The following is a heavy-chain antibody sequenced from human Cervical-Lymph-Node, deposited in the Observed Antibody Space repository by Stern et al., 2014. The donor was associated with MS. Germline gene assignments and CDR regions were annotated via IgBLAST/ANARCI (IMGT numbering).Heavy chain of an antibody. J-gene: IGHJ6*02. CDR1: GASISTGY. CDR3: TRGFYDSRGWGMDV. Sequence: QLQLQESGPGLVKPSETLSLTCTVSGASISTGYWTWIRQPPGKRLEWIGFIYNGGSINYNPSLQSRVTISVDTSNNQFSVNVASVTAADSALYYCTRGFYDSRGWGMDVWGQGTRVTVSS. CDR2: IYNGGSI. D-gene: IGHD3-22*01. V-gene: IGHV4-59*01.